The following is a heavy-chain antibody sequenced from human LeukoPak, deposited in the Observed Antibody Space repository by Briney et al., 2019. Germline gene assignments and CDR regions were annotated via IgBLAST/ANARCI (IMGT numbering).Heavy chain of an antibody. Sequence: QPGGSLRLSCGASGLTFSSYSVNWVRQAPGKGLEWVSYISSDSGTIYQADSVKGRFTISRDNAKNSLYLQMNSLRAEDTAVYHCARAAQPGFDPWGQGTLVIVSS. J-gene: IGHJ5*02. CDR3: ARAAQPGFDP. D-gene: IGHD1-14*01. CDR1: GLTFSSYS. CDR2: ISSDSGTI. V-gene: IGHV3-48*01.